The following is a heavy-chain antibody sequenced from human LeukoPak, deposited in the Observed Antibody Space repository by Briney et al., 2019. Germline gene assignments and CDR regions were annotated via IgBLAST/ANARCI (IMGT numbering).Heavy chain of an antibody. V-gene: IGHV4-59*08. CDR3: ARRYYYDSSGPTPFGI. D-gene: IGHD3-22*01. CDR2: IYYSGST. J-gene: IGHJ3*02. Sequence: SETLSLTCTVSGGSISSYYWSWIRQPPGKGLEWIGYIYYSGSTNYNPSLKSRVTISVDTSKNQFSLKLSSVTAADTAVYYCARRYYYDSSGPTPFGIWGQGTMVTVSS. CDR1: GGSISSYY.